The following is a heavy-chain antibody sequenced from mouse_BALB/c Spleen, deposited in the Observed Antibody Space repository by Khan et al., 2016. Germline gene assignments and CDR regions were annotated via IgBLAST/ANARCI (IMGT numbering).Heavy chain of an antibody. J-gene: IGHJ2*01. CDR3: AISTATYVYY. V-gene: IGHV14-1*02. CDR1: GFNIRDYY. CDR2: IDPENGNT. D-gene: IGHD1-2*01. Sequence: VQLKESGAELVRPGALVKLSCKASGFNIRDYYMHWVKQRPEQGLEWIGWIDPENGNTIYDSKFPGKASITADTSSNTAYLQLSSLTSEDTAVHYCAISTATYVYYGGQGTTLTVSS.